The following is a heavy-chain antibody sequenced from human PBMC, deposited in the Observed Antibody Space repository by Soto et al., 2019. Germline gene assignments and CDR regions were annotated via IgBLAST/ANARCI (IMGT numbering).Heavy chain of an antibody. D-gene: IGHD2-8*01. J-gene: IGHJ4*02. CDR3: ASLEGESNGDADY. CDR1: GFTFGSNW. Sequence: EVQLVESGGGLVQPGGSLRLSCAASGFTFGSNWMSWVRQAPGKGLEWVANIKRDGSEKYYVDSVKGRFTISRDNAKNTRYLQMNRLRADDTAVYYCASLEGESNGDADYWGQGTLVTVS. V-gene: IGHV3-7*03. CDR2: IKRDGSEK.